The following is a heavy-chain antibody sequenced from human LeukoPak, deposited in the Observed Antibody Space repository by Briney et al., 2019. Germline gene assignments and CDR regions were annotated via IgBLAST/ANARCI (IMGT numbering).Heavy chain of an antibody. D-gene: IGHD6-6*01. Sequence: SETLSLTCTVSGVSISSSNSYWGWIRQPPGKGLEWIGSIYYSGSTYYNPSLKSRVTISVDTSKNQFSLKLSSVTAADTAVYYCARDRVLGRYFDYWGQGTLVTVSS. CDR3: ARDRVLGRYFDY. V-gene: IGHV4-39*07. J-gene: IGHJ4*02. CDR2: IYYSGST. CDR1: GVSISSSNSY.